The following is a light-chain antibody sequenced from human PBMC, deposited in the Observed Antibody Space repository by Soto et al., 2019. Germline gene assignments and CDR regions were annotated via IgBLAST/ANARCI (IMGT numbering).Light chain of an antibody. CDR1: QGISNY. CDR2: AAA. Sequence: DIQMTQSPSSLSASVGDRVTITCRASQGISNYLAWYQQKPGKVPKLLIYAAATLQSGVPSLFSGSGSGTDFTLTIISLQPEDVATYYFQKYNSAPWTFGQGTKVEIK. V-gene: IGKV1-27*01. CDR3: QKYNSAPWT. J-gene: IGKJ1*01.